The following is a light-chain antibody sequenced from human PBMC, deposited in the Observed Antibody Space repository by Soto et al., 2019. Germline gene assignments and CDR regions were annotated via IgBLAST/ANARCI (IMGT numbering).Light chain of an antibody. V-gene: IGKV3-11*01. J-gene: IGKJ4*01. CDR2: DAS. CDR3: QQRSNWVT. CDR1: QSVSTY. Sequence: EIVLTQFPATLSLSPGERATLSCMASQSVSTYLAWYQQKPGQAPRLLIYDASNRAAGIPARFSGSGSGTDFTLTISSLEPEDFAVYYCQQRSNWVTFGGGTKVEIK.